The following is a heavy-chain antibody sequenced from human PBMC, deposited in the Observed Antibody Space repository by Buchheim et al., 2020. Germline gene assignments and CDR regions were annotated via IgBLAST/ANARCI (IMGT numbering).Heavy chain of an antibody. CDR2: ITWDGGST. D-gene: IGHD6-13*01. J-gene: IGHJ4*02. CDR1: GFTFDDYT. V-gene: IGHV3-43*01. CDR3: AKGAHSSSWNQFGDY. Sequence: EVQLVESGGVVVQPGESLRLSCAASGFTFDDYTMHWVRQAPGKGLEWVSLITWDGGSTYYADSVKGRFTISRDNSKNSLYLQVDSLRTEDTALYYCAKGAHSSSWNQFGDYWGQGTL.